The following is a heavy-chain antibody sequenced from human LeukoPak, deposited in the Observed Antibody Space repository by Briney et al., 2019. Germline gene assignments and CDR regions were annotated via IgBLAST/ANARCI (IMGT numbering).Heavy chain of an antibody. J-gene: IGHJ3*02. CDR1: GFSFSSYS. CDR3: ARDHVDTDAFDI. Sequence: GVSLRLSCAASGFSFSSYSMNLVRQAPGKGLEWVSSISSSSSYIYYADSVKGRFTISRDNAKNSLYLQMNSLRAEDTAVYYCARDHVDTDAFDIWGQGTMVTVSS. V-gene: IGHV3-21*01. D-gene: IGHD5-18*01. CDR2: ISSSSSYI.